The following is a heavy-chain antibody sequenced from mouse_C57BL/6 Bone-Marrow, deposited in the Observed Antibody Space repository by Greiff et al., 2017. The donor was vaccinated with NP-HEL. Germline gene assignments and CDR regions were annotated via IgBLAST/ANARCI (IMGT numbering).Heavy chain of an antibody. CDR3: ARHLWFAY. CDR1: GFTFSDYY. Sequence: EVKLQESGGGLVQPGGSLKLSCAASGFTFSDYYMYWVRQTPEKRLEWVAYISNGGGSTYYPDTVKGRFTISRDNAKNTLYLQMSRLKSEDTAMYYCARHLWFAYWGQGTLVTVSA. CDR2: ISNGGGST. J-gene: IGHJ3*01. V-gene: IGHV5-12*01.